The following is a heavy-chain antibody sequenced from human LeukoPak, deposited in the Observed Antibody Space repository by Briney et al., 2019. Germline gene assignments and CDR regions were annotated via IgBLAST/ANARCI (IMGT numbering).Heavy chain of an antibody. CDR2: VFYSGSA. CDR3: ARTYDSSGYYSIYYFDY. CDR1: GGSFSAYY. V-gene: IGHV4-34*12. D-gene: IGHD3-22*01. J-gene: IGHJ4*02. Sequence: SETLSLTCAVYGGSFSAYYWSWIRQPPGKGLEWIGSVFYSGSAYYNPSLKSRVIISVDTSKNQFSLKLSSVTAADTAVYYCARTYDSSGYYSIYYFDYWGQGTLVTVSS.